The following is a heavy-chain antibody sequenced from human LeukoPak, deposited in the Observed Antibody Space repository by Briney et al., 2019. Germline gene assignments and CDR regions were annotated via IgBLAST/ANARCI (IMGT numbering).Heavy chain of an antibody. CDR2: INHSGST. V-gene: IGHV4-34*01. Sequence: SETLSLTCAVYGGSFSGYYWSWIRQPPGKGLEWIGEINHSGSTNYNPSLKSRVTISVDTSKNQFSLKLSSVTAADAAVYYCARRRRPRRYGSGDEDYWGQGTLVTVSS. J-gene: IGHJ4*02. CDR3: ARRRRPRRYGSGDEDY. CDR1: GGSFSGYY. D-gene: IGHD3-10*01.